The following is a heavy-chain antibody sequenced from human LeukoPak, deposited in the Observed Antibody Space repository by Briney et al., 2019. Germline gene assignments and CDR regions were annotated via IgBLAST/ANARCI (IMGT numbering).Heavy chain of an antibody. D-gene: IGHD5-24*01. J-gene: IGHJ3*02. CDR2: INHSGST. V-gene: IGHV4-34*01. CDR1: GGCFSGYY. CDR3: ARPRYREMAKRFSAFDI. Sequence: SETLSLTCAVYGGCFSGYYWSWIRQPPGKGLEWIGEINHSGSTNYNPSLKSRVTISVDTSKNQFSLKLSSVTAAGTAVYYCARPRYREMAKRFSAFDIWGQGTMVTVSS.